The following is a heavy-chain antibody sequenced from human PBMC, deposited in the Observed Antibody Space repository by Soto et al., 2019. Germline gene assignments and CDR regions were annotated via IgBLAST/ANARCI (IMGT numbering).Heavy chain of an antibody. V-gene: IGHV4-31*01. D-gene: IGHD3-22*01. J-gene: IGHJ5*02. CDR1: GGSISSGGYY. Sequence: QVQLQESGPGLVKPSQTLSLTCTVSGGSISSGGYYWSWIRQHPGKGLEWIGYIYYSGSTYYNPSHKRYVNNSVETSQNQLHLKLSSVTAAYTAVYYCVTHSSSHYYSCSSIGRFDPWGQGTLVTVSS. CDR3: VTHSSSHYYSCSSIGRFDP. CDR2: IYYSGST.